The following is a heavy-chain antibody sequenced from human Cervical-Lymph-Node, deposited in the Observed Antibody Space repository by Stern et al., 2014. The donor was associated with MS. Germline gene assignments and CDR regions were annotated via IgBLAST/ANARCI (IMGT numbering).Heavy chain of an antibody. CDR2: ISPYNGNT. J-gene: IGHJ4*02. CDR3: ARLVSEQWLQDYFDY. D-gene: IGHD6-19*01. V-gene: IGHV1-18*01. CDR1: GYSFTSYG. Sequence: QVQLVESGAEVKKPGASLKISCKASGYSFTSYGVTWVRQAPGQGLEWMGWISPYNGNTNYAQKFQGRVTMTTDTSTTTAYMELRSLISDDTAVYYCARLVSEQWLQDYFDYWGQGALVTVSS.